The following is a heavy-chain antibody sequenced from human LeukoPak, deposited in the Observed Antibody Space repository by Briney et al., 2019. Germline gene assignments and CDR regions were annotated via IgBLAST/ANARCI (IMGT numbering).Heavy chain of an antibody. Sequence: PSETLSLTCTVSGGSLRSYYWGWIRQPPGKGLEWIGSIYHSGSTCYNPSLKSRVTISVDTSTNQFSLKLSSVTAADTAVYYCARVSVTDYDYVWGSYRPYYFDYWGQGTLVTVSS. CDR3: ARVSVTDYDYVWGSYRPYYFDY. J-gene: IGHJ4*02. CDR2: IYHSGST. V-gene: IGHV4-38-2*02. CDR1: GGSLRSYY. D-gene: IGHD3-16*02.